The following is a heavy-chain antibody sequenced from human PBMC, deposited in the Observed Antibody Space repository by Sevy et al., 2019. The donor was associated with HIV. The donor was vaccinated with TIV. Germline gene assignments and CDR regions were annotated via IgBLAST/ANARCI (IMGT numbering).Heavy chain of an antibody. D-gene: IGHD2-2*02. CDR1: GFIFSSYA. CDR2: ISGGGGST. V-gene: IGHV3-23*01. Sequence: GGSLRLSCAASGFIFSSYAMSWVHQAPGKGLEWVSGISGGGGSTYDADSVKGRFTISRDNSKNTLYLQMNSLRAEDTAVYYCAKVGYCSSTSCYTIYYGMDVWGQGTTVTVSS. J-gene: IGHJ6*02. CDR3: AKVGYCSSTSCYTIYYGMDV.